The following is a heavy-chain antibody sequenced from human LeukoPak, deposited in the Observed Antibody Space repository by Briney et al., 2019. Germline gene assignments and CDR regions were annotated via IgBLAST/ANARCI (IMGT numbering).Heavy chain of an antibody. CDR1: GGSFSGYY. CDR3: ARVNYYDSSGSPEGYAFDI. CDR2: INHSGGT. J-gene: IGHJ3*02. D-gene: IGHD3-22*01. V-gene: IGHV4-34*01. Sequence: SETLSLTCAVYGGSFSGYYWSWIRQPPGKGLEWIGEINHSGGTNYNPSLKSRVTISVDTSKNQFSLKLSSVTAADTAVYYCARVNYYDSSGSPEGYAFDIWGQGTMVTVSS.